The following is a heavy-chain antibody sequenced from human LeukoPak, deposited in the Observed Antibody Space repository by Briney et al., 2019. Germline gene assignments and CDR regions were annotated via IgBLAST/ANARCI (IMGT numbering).Heavy chain of an antibody. CDR3: ARNSLTGTTYGAPFDY. J-gene: IGHJ4*02. CDR1: GYSFTSYW. V-gene: IGHV5-51*01. Sequence: GESLKISFKGSGYSFTSYWIGWVRQMPGKGLEWMGIIYPGDSDTRYSPSFQGQVTISADKSISTAYLQWSSLKASDTAMYYCARNSLTGTTYGAPFDYWGQGTLVTVSS. CDR2: IYPGDSDT. D-gene: IGHD1-7*01.